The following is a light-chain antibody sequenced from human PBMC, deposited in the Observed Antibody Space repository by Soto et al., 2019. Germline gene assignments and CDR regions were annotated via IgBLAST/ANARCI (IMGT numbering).Light chain of an antibody. CDR1: SSNIGGNS. Sequence: QSVMTQPPSVSAAPGQKVTISCSGSSSNIGGNSVSWYQQLPGTAPKLLIYDDNKRPSGIPDRFSGSKSGNTASLTISGLQAEDEADYYCSSYTRSSTRVFGGGTKLTVL. V-gene: IGLV1-51*01. CDR3: SSYTRSSTRV. CDR2: DDN. J-gene: IGLJ2*01.